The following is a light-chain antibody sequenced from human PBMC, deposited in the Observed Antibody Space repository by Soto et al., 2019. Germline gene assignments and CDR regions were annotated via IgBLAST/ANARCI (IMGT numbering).Light chain of an antibody. CDR2: SNN. CDR3: AAWDDRLNGYV. CDR1: SSNIGSKT. Sequence: QSVLPQPPSASGTPGQRVTISCSGSSSNIGSKTVNWYQRLPGTAPKLLVYSNNQRPSGVPDRFSGSKSGTSSSLANSGLQSEDEGDYYCAAWDDRLNGYVFGTGTKVTVL. J-gene: IGLJ1*01. V-gene: IGLV1-44*01.